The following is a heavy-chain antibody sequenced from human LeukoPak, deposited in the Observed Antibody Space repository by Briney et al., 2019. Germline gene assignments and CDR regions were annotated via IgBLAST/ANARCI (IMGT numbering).Heavy chain of an antibody. J-gene: IGHJ4*02. Sequence: GGSLRLSCAASGFTVSSSYMSWVRQAPGKGLEWMSFIDRGGSTYYAASVKGRFTISRDNSKNTLYLQMNSLRAEDTAVYYCAKGLRTGDFSDYWGQGTLVTVSS. CDR3: AKGLRTGDFSDY. CDR2: IDRGGST. D-gene: IGHD7-27*01. CDR1: GFTVSSSY. V-gene: IGHV3-53*01.